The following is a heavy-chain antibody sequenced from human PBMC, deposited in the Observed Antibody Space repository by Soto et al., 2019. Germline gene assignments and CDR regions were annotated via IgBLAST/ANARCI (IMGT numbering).Heavy chain of an antibody. CDR1: GGSISSSSYY. CDR3: ARLRAVAGTKIDY. J-gene: IGHJ4*02. V-gene: IGHV4-39*01. D-gene: IGHD6-19*01. Sequence: SETLSLTCTVSGGSISSSSYYWGWIRQPPGKGLEWIGSIYYSGSTYYNPSLKSRVTISVDTSKNQFSLKLSSVTAADTAVYYCARLRAVAGTKIDYWGQGTLVTVSS. CDR2: IYYSGST.